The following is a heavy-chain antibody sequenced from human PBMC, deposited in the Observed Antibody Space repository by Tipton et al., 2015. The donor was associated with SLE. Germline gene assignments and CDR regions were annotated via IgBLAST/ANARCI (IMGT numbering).Heavy chain of an antibody. V-gene: IGHV4-34*01. J-gene: IGHJ6*03. CDR1: GGSFSDYY. Sequence: TLSLTCAVYGGSFSDYYWSWIRQPPGKGLEWIGEINHSGSTIYNPSLKSRLTISVDTSKNQFSLKLSSVTAADTAVYYCATQTGDLYYYYYMHVWGKGTTVTVSS. D-gene: IGHD7-27*01. CDR2: INHSGST. CDR3: ATQTGDLYYYYYMHV.